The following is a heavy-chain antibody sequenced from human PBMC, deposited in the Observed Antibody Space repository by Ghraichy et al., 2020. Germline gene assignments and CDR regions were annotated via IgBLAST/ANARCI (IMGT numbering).Heavy chain of an antibody. CDR3: ARGNNWGWDEVFDI. D-gene: IGHD7-27*01. J-gene: IGHJ3*02. CDR1: GFTFSTYW. Sequence: AGSLRLSCAASGFTFSTYWMSWVRQAPRKGLEWVANIKQDGSEKYYVDSVKGRFTISRDNAKNSLYLQMNSLRAEDTAVYYCARGNNWGWDEVFDIWGQGTTVTVSS. V-gene: IGHV3-7*03. CDR2: IKQDGSEK.